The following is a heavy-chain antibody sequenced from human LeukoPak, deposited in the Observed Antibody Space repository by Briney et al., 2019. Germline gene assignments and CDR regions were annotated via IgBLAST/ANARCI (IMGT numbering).Heavy chain of an antibody. Sequence: GGSLRFSCAASGFTFDDYAMHWVRQAPGKGLEWVSLISWDGGSTYYADSVKGRFTISRDNSKNSLYLQMNSLRAEDTALYYCAKDSTMVRGDYYFDYWGQGTLVTVSS. V-gene: IGHV3-43D*03. CDR1: GFTFDDYA. J-gene: IGHJ4*02. D-gene: IGHD3-10*01. CDR3: AKDSTMVRGDYYFDY. CDR2: ISWDGGST.